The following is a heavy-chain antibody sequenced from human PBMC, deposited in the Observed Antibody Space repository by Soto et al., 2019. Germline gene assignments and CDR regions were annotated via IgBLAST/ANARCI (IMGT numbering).Heavy chain of an antibody. J-gene: IGHJ6*02. V-gene: IGHV3-30-3*01. CDR3: ARDLGEDDYYGMDV. CDR1: GFTFSSYA. CDR2: ISYDGSNK. Sequence: GSLRLSCEAPGFTFSSYAMHWVRQAPGKGLEWVAVISYDGSNKYYADSVKGRFTISRDNSKNTLYLQMNSLRAEDTAVYYCARDLGEDDYYGMDVWGQGTTVTVSS. D-gene: IGHD1-26*01.